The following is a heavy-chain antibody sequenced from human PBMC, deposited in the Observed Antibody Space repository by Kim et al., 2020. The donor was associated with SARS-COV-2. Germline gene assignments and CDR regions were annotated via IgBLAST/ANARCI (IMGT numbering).Heavy chain of an antibody. J-gene: IGHJ5*02. Sequence: YNPSLKSRVTISVDTSKNQFSLKLSSVTAADTAVYYCARGHDYDYGDYWFDPWGQGTLVTVSS. D-gene: IGHD4-17*01. V-gene: IGHV4-34*01. CDR3: ARGHDYDYGDYWFDP.